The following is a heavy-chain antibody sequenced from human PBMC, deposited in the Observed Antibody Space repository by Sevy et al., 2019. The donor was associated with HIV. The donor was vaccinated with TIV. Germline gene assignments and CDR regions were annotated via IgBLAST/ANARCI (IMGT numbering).Heavy chain of an antibody. CDR1: GFTFSSYT. Sequence: GGSLKLSCAASGFTFSSYTINWIRQAPGKGLEWVSVISSSSNYIYYAASVKGRFTTSRDNAKNSLYLQINSLRAENTAVYYCARVYSGYYNSWGQRTLVTVSS. D-gene: IGHD1-26*01. J-gene: IGHJ4*02. V-gene: IGHV3-21*01. CDR2: ISSSSNYI. CDR3: ARVYSGYYNS.